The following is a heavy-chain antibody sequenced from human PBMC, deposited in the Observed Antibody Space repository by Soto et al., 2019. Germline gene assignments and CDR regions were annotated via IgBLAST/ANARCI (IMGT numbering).Heavy chain of an antibody. D-gene: IGHD1-1*01. CDR1: GFTFISYA. CDR2: ISGSGGST. Sequence: EVQLLESGGGLVQPGGSLRLSCAASGFTFISYAMTWVRQVPGKGLEWVSTISGSGGSTYYADSVKGRFTISRDNSKSTVHLQANSLRAQDAAVYYCAKDRPVTWNAPPPGDNWFDSWGQGTLVTVSS. J-gene: IGHJ5*01. CDR3: AKDRPVTWNAPPPGDNWFDS. V-gene: IGHV3-23*01.